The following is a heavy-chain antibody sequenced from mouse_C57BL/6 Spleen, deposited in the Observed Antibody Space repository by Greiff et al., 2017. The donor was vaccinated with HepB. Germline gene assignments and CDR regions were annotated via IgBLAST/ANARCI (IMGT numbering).Heavy chain of an antibody. CDR3: ARCIYYGYEWAMDD. CDR2: INPSYGGT. D-gene: IGHD2-2*01. J-gene: IGHJ4*01. V-gene: IGHV1-53*01. CDR1: GYNFPSYW. Sequence: QVQLQQPGTELGKPGASVKLSCQASGYNFPSYWMHWVKQRPGQGLEWIGNINPSYGGTNYNEKFKSKATLSVDKCSSSAYMQLSSLASEDSAVYYCARCIYYGYEWAMDDWGHGPSFTVSS.